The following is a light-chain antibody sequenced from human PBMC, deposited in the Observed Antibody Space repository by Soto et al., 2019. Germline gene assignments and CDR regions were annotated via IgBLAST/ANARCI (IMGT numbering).Light chain of an antibody. Sequence: EIVLTQSPATLSLSPGERATLSCRASQSVSSYLAWYQQKPGQAPRLLIYDASNRATGIPARFSGSGSGTDFTLTISCLEPEDFAVYYCQPRSTAGTFGGGTKVEIK. CDR3: QPRSTAGT. J-gene: IGKJ4*01. CDR1: QSVSSY. CDR2: DAS. V-gene: IGKV3-11*01.